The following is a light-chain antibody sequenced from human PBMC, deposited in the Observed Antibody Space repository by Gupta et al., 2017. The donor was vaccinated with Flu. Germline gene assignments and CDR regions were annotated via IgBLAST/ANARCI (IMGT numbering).Light chain of an antibody. Sequence: EIQMTQSPSSLFASVGDRVTITCRASQCISNFLAWYQQKPGKIPKLLIYSASTLQSGVPLRFSGSGSGTDFTLTISSLQPEDVATYYCQKYNTVPWTFGQGTKVEIK. CDR2: SAS. J-gene: IGKJ1*01. CDR1: QCISNF. V-gene: IGKV1-27*01. CDR3: QKYNTVPWT.